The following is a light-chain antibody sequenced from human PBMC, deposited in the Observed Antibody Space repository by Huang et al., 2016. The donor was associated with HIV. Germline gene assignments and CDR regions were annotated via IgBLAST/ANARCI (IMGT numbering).Light chain of an antibody. V-gene: IGKV3-15*01. CDR3: QQYDSWPST. J-gene: IGKJ4*01. Sequence: DIVMTQSPGTLSVSPGERGTLPCRASQSVRDNLAWYGQKPGQAPRLLIYGGSTRATVIPARFSGTGSGTEFTLTISSLQAEDFAVYFCQQYDSWPSTFGGGTKVEIK. CDR2: GGS. CDR1: QSVRDN.